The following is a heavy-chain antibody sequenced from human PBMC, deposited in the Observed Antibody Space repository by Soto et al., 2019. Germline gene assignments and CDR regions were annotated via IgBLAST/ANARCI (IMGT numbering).Heavy chain of an antibody. CDR2: INLSGGS. Sequence: QVQLQQWGAGLLKPSETLSLTCGVYGGSFSGYYWSWIRQPPGKGLEWIGEINLSGGSNHNPALKSRVSMSVDTSKNQFSLKLSSVTAADTAVYYCARGRRSTGVADWGQGSLVTVSS. V-gene: IGHV4-34*02. CDR3: ARGRRSTGVAD. J-gene: IGHJ4*02. CDR1: GGSFSGYY. D-gene: IGHD4-17*01.